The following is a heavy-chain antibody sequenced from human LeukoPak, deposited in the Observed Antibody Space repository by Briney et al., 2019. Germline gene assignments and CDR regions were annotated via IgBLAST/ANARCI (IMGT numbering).Heavy chain of an antibody. V-gene: IGHV4-61*02. J-gene: IGHJ4*02. CDR3: ARDSFSDSGVDY. Sequence: SQTLSLTRTVSGGSISSGSYYWSWIRQPAGKGLEWIGRIYTSGSTNYNPSLKSRVTISVDTSKNQFSLKLSSVTAADTAVYYCARDSFSDSGVDYWGQGTLVTVSS. CDR1: GGSISSGSYY. CDR2: IYTSGST. D-gene: IGHD4-17*01.